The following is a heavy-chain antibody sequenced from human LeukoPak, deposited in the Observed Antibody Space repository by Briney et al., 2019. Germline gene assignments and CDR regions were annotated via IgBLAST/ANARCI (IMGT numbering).Heavy chain of an antibody. CDR1: RFTFSSYA. V-gene: IGHV3-23*01. J-gene: IGHJ4*02. D-gene: IGHD3-16*02. CDR2: IGGSGGGI. CDR3: VVQITYGELSDPDF. Sequence: GGSLRLSCAASRFTFSSYAMSWVRQAPGMRLEWVSTIGGSGGGIYYADSVKGRFTISRDNSQSTLYLQMNSLRAEDTAVYYCVVQITYGELSDPDFWGQGTLVTVSS.